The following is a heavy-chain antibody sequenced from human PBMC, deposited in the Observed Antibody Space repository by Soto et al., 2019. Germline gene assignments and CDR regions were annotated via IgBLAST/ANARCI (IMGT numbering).Heavy chain of an antibody. CDR3: ARVRADFWSGSHYYYGMDV. Sequence: PGGSLRLSCAASGFTFSTYAIHWVRQAPGKGRERVAVISYDGSRKYYADSVKGRFTVSRDNSKNTLYLQMNSLRTEDTAMYYCARVRADFWSGSHYYYGMDVWGQGTTVTVSS. J-gene: IGHJ6*02. D-gene: IGHD3-3*01. CDR1: GFTFSTYA. CDR2: ISYDGSRK. V-gene: IGHV3-30-3*01.